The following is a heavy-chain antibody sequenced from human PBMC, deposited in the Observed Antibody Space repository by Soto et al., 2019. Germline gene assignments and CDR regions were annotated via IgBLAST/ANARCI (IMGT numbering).Heavy chain of an antibody. V-gene: IGHV3-30-3*01. CDR3: ARDGSVDTAFPFDY. Sequence: GGSLRLSCAASGFTFSSYAMHWVRQAPGKGLEWVAVISYDGSNKYYADSVKGRFTISRDNSKNTLYLQMNSLRAEDTAVYYCARDGSVDTAFPFDYWGQGTLVTVSS. J-gene: IGHJ4*02. D-gene: IGHD5-18*01. CDR1: GFTFSSYA. CDR2: ISYDGSNK.